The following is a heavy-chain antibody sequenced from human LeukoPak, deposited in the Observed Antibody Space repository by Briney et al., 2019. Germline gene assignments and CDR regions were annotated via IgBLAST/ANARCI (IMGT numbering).Heavy chain of an antibody. V-gene: IGHV3-7*01. CDR3: ARGQRAACDY. D-gene: IGHD6-25*01. CDR2: INEDGSEK. J-gene: IGHJ4*02. Sequence: GGSLRLSCAASGFTFSTYWLSWVRQAPGKGLEWVANINEDGSEKYYVDSVKGRFTISRDNAQNSAYLHMNSLRPEDTAVYYCARGQRAACDYWGQGTLVTVSS. CDR1: GFTFSTYW.